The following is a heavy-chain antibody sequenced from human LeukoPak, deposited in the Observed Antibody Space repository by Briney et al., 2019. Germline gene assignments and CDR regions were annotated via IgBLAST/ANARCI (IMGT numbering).Heavy chain of an antibody. Sequence: PGGSLRLSCAASGFTFNNYWMNWVRQAPGKGLEWVGNIKPDGSETYSVDSVKGRFTISRDNAKNSLFLQMNSLRAEDTAVYYCAKFAGPRGFGELFLKDYWGQGTLVTVSS. CDR2: IKPDGSET. CDR3: AKFAGPRGFGELFLKDY. D-gene: IGHD3-10*01. J-gene: IGHJ4*02. CDR1: GFTFNNYW. V-gene: IGHV3-7*01.